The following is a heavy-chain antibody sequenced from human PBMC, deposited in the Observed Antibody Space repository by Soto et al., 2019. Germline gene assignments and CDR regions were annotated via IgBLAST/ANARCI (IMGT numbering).Heavy chain of an antibody. V-gene: IGHV3-49*03. J-gene: IGHJ6*03. CDR3: TTDTKVCSSISCYDYHHYYKDA. CDR1: GFTFGDYA. Sequence: GGSLRLPCTASGFTFGDYAMSWFRQAPGKGLEWVGFIRSKAYGGTTEYPASVKGRFTISRDDSKSIAYLQMNSLKTEDTAVYYCTTDTKVCSSISCYDYHHYYKDAPGKGTTVPVSS. CDR2: IRSKAYGGTT. D-gene: IGHD2-2*01.